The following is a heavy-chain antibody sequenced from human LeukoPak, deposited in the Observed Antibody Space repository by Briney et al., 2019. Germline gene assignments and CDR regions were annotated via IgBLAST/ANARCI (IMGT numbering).Heavy chain of an antibody. J-gene: IGHJ4*02. V-gene: IGHV4-34*01. D-gene: IGHD4-17*01. CDR3: ARDSRRTVTFDY. CDR1: GGSFSESY. CDR2: INHSGNT. Sequence: PSETLSLTCAVYGGSFSESYWTWIRQSPGKGLEWIGEINHSGNTNYNLSLKSRVTISVDTSKNQFSLKLSSVTAADTAVYYCARDSRRTVTFDYWGQGTLVTVSS.